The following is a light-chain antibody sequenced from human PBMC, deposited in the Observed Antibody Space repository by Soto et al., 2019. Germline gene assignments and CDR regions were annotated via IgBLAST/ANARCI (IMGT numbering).Light chain of an antibody. Sequence: DIQLTQSPSTLSASVGDRVTVTCRASQRIDRYLAWYQQKPGKAPKLLVYDASTLEGGVPSSFSGSGSATEFILTISSLQPDDFATYYCQQYKDGVWTFGQGTRVEIK. J-gene: IGKJ1*01. CDR2: DAS. V-gene: IGKV1-5*01. CDR1: QRIDRY. CDR3: QQYKDGVWT.